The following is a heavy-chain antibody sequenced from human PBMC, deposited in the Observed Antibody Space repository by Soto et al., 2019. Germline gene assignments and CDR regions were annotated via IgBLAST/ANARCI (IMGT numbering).Heavy chain of an antibody. J-gene: IGHJ4*02. CDR1: GYTFTHFY. CDR3: ARDEGGYDILTGYYKAHHFDY. V-gene: IGHV1-18*01. Sequence: QVPLEQSGAEVKKPGDSVKVSCKASGYTFTHFYITWVRQAPGQGLEWRGAISPHNFNTNYAQKFRGRVTLTTEKSTNTAYMDLRSLTSDDTAVYYCARDEGGYDILTGYYKAHHFDYWGQGVPVTVSS. CDR2: ISPHNFNT. D-gene: IGHD3-9*01.